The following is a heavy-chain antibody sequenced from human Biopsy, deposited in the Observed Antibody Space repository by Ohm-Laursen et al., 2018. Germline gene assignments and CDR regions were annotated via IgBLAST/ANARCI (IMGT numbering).Heavy chain of an antibody. CDR2: ITADNT. J-gene: IGHJ4*02. CDR3: ASRPNCGGDCSSGFDY. V-gene: IGHV1-18*01. Sequence: SVKVSCKASGYTFYSYGITWVRQAPGQGLEWMGWITADNTNSAQKFQERVTITRDMSTSTAYMELSSLRSEDTAVYYCASRPNCGGDCSSGFDYWGQGTLVTVSS. D-gene: IGHD2-21*02. CDR1: GYTFYSYG.